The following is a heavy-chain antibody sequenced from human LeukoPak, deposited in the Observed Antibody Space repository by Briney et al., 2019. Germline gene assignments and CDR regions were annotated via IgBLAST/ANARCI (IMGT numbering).Heavy chain of an antibody. J-gene: IGHJ4*02. V-gene: IGHV4-38-2*02. D-gene: IGHD2-2*01. Sequence: SETLSLTCTVSGYSISSGYYWGWIRQPPGKGLEWIGSIYHSGSTYYNPSLKSRVTMSVDTSKKQFSLKLSSVTAADTAVYYCVKDRGYHTTDYWGQGTLVTVSS. CDR2: IYHSGST. CDR3: VKDRGYHTTDY. CDR1: GYSISSGYY.